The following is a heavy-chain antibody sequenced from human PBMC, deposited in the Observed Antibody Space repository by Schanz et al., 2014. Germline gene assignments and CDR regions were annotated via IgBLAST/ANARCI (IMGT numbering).Heavy chain of an antibody. CDR1: GGTFSSDT. Sequence: QVHLVQSGAEVKKPGSSVKVSCKASGGTFSSDTFSWVRQAPGQGLEWMGIINPSGGSTRYGQKFQGRITVTTDTSTSTVYMELSSLRSEDTAVYYCARDGVDAAAGGNYWGQGTLVTVSS. CDR2: INPSGGST. D-gene: IGHD6-13*01. CDR3: ARDGVDAAAGGNY. V-gene: IGHV1-46*03. J-gene: IGHJ4*02.